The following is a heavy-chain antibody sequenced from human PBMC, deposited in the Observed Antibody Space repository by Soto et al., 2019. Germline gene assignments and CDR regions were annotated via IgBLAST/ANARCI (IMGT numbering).Heavy chain of an antibody. CDR2: IYYSGST. Sequence: SETLSLTCTVSGGSISSYYWSWIRQPPGKGLEWIGYIYYSGSTNYNPSLKSRVTISVDTSKNQFSLKLSSVTAADTAVYYCARGVKSGISLDFDYWGQGTLVTVSS. CDR1: GGSISSYY. V-gene: IGHV4-59*08. J-gene: IGHJ4*02. CDR3: ARGVKSGISLDFDY. D-gene: IGHD6-13*01.